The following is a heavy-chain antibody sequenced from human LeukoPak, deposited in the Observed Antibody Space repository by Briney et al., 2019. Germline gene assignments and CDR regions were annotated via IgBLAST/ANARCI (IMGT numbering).Heavy chain of an antibody. J-gene: IGHJ4*02. CDR3: ARDRAGGSGHYYDSSGFPDY. CDR2: ISSSSSYI. V-gene: IGHV3-21*01. CDR1: GFTFSSYS. D-gene: IGHD3-22*01. Sequence: GGSLRLSCAASGFTFSSYSMNWARQAPGKGLEWVSSISSSSSYIYYADSVKGRFTISRDNAKNSLYLQMNSLRAEDTAVYYCARDRAGGSGHYYDSSGFPDYWGQGTLVTVSS.